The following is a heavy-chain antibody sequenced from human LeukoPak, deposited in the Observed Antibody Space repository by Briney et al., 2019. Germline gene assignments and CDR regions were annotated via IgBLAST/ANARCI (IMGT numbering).Heavy chain of an antibody. CDR1: GFTFSSYS. Sequence: TGGSLRLSCAASGFTFSSYSMTWVRQAPGKGLEWVSYISSSSSTIYYADSVKGRFTISRDNAKNSLYLQMNSLRAEDTAVYYCARRLITMVRGVTFMDVWGQGTTVTVSS. D-gene: IGHD3-10*01. J-gene: IGHJ6*02. CDR2: ISSSSSTI. CDR3: ARRLITMVRGVTFMDV. V-gene: IGHV3-48*01.